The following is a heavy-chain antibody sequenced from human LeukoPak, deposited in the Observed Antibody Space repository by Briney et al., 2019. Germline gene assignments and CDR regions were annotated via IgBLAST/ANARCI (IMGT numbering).Heavy chain of an antibody. CDR2: IYYSGST. V-gene: IGHV4-59*01. J-gene: IGHJ4*02. Sequence: SETLSLTCTVSGCSIGSYWSWIRQPPGKGLEWIGYIYYSGSTNYNPSLKSRVTISIDTSKNQFSLKLTSVTAADTAVYYCATAGGPSTADYWGQGTLVTVSS. CDR1: GCSIGSY. D-gene: IGHD3-16*01. CDR3: ATAGGPSTADY.